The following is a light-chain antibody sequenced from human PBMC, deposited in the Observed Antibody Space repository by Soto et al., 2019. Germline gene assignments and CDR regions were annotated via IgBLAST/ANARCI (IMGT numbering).Light chain of an antibody. CDR3: QQYGGSPRT. CDR2: GAS. V-gene: IGKV3-20*01. CDR1: HTLTSNY. J-gene: IGKJ1*01. Sequence: EIVLTQSPDTLSLSPGERATLSCRASHTLTSNYLAWYQQKPGQAPRLLIYGASSRATDIPDRFSGSGSGTDFTLTISRLETEDFAVYYCQQYGGSPRTFDQGTKVEIK.